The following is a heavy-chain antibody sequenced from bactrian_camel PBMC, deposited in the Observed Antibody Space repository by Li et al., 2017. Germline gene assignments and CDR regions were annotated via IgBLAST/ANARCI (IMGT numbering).Heavy chain of an antibody. V-gene: IGHV3S53*01. CDR2: IDRDGRT. D-gene: IGHD3*01. J-gene: IGHJ6*01. Sequence: VQLVESGGGSVEAGGSLRLSCAASGYTYNTYCMGWFRQAPGKQREGVAAIDRDGRTSFADSVKGRFTLSRELSLQMNILKPEDTAIYYCAARLCATPEQALSAVKNWENFRYWGQGTQVTVS. CDR1: GYTYNTYC. CDR3: AARLCATPEQALSAVKNWENFRY.